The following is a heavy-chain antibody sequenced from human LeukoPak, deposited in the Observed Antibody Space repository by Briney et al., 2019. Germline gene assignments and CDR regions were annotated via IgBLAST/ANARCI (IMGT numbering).Heavy chain of an antibody. CDR3: AAWSGSYYDGFDY. CDR1: GYTLTELS. D-gene: IGHD1-26*01. V-gene: IGHV1-24*01. Sequence: ASVKVSCKVSGYTLTELSMHWVRQAPGKGLEWMGGFDPEDDKTIYAQKFQGRVTMTEDTSTDTAYMELRSLRSDDTAVYYCAAWSGSYYDGFDYWGQGTLVTVSS. CDR2: FDPEDDKT. J-gene: IGHJ4*02.